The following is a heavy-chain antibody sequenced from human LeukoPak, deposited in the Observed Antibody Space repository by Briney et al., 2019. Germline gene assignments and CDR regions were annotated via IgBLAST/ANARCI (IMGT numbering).Heavy chain of an antibody. Sequence: SETLSLTCAVYGGSFSGYYWSWIRQPPGKGLEWIGEINHSGSTNYNPSLKSRVTISVDTSKNQFSLKLSSVTAADTAVYYCARTIWYSSQYYYYMDVWGKGTTVTVSS. D-gene: IGHD6-19*01. V-gene: IGHV4-34*01. CDR1: GGSFSGYY. J-gene: IGHJ6*03. CDR3: ARTIWYSSQYYYYMDV. CDR2: INHSGST.